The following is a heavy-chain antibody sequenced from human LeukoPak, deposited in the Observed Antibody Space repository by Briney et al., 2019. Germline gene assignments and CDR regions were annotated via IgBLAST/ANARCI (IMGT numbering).Heavy chain of an antibody. CDR3: ARVSSSWYMNWFDP. J-gene: IGHJ5*02. CDR2: IIPIFGTA. V-gene: IGHV1-69*13. Sequence: VASVKVSCKASGGTFSSYAISWVRQAPGQGLEWMGGIIPIFGTANYAQKFQGRVTITADESTSTAYMELSSLRSEDTAVYYCARVSSSWYMNWFDPWGQGTLVIVSS. CDR1: GGTFSSYA. D-gene: IGHD6-13*01.